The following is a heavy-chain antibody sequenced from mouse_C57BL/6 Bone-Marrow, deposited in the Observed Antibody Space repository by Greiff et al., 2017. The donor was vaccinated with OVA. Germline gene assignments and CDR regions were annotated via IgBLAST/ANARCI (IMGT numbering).Heavy chain of an antibody. CDR1: GFTFSSYG. V-gene: IGHV5-6*02. CDR2: ISSGGSYT. Sequence: EVMLVESGGDLVKPGGSLKLSCAASGFTFSSYGMSWVRQTPDKRLEWVATISSGGSYTYYPDSVKGRFTISRDNAKNTLYLQMGSLKSEDTAMYYCARLRGFDYWGQGTTLTVSS. J-gene: IGHJ2*01. D-gene: IGHD1-1*01. CDR3: ARLRGFDY.